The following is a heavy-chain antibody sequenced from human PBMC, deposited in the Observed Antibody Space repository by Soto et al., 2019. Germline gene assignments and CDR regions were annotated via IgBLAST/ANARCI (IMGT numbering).Heavy chain of an antibody. J-gene: IGHJ4*02. CDR1: GVTFSTFA. CDR2: LSGSGGTT. V-gene: IGHV3-23*01. D-gene: IGHD3-10*01. CDR3: AKQRAGFGSGSDTYYFDY. Sequence: EVQLLASGGGLVQPGESLRLSCIASGVTFSTFAMSWVRQAPGKGLEWVSGLSGSGGTTYYADSVRGRFTISRDNSKNTLYLQMNSLRAEDTAVYYCAKQRAGFGSGSDTYYFDYWAREPWSPSPQ.